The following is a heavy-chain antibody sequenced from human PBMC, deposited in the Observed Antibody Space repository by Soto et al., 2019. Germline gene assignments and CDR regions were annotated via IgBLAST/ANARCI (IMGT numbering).Heavy chain of an antibody. J-gene: IGHJ4*02. CDR3: ARQIYDSDTGPNFQYYFDS. D-gene: IGHD3-22*01. CDR2: IDPSDSQT. CDR1: GYSFAGYW. Sequence: GESLKISCKGSGYSFAGYWITWVRQKPGKGLEWMGRIDPSDSQTYYSPSFRGHVTISVTKSITTVFLQWSSLRASDTAMYYCARQIYDSDTGPNFQYYFDSWGQGTPATDSS. V-gene: IGHV5-10-1*01.